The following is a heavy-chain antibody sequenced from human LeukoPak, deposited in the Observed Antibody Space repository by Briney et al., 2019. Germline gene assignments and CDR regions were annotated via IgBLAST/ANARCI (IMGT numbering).Heavy chain of an antibody. CDR3: ARHLLIAAAGTLSWFDP. D-gene: IGHD6-13*01. CDR2: INPSGGST. J-gene: IGHJ5*02. V-gene: IGHV1-46*03. CDR1: GYTFTSYY. Sequence: SVTVSCKASGYTFTSYYMHWVRQAPGPGLEWMGVINPSGGSTTYAQKFQGRVTMTRDTSTSTVYMELISLRSEDTAVYYCARHLLIAAAGTLSWFDPWGQGTLVTVSS.